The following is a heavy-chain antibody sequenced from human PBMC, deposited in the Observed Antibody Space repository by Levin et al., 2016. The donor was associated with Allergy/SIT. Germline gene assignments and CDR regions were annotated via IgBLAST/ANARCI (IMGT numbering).Heavy chain of an antibody. V-gene: IGHV1-2*04. CDR2: INPNSGGT. Sequence: ASVKVSCKASGYTFTGYYMHWVRQAPGQGLEWMGWINPNSGGTNYAQKFQGWVTMTRDTSISTAYMELSRLRSDDTAVYYCARGRSSSWYSLYYYGMDVWGQGTTVTVSS. D-gene: IGHD6-13*01. J-gene: IGHJ6*02. CDR1: GYTFTGYY. CDR3: ARGRSSSWYSLYYYGMDV.